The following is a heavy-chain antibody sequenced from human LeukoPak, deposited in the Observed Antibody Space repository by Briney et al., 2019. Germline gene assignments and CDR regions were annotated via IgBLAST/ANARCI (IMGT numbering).Heavy chain of an antibody. V-gene: IGHV3-7*01. D-gene: IGHD2-21*01. CDR3: ARWGLSYTIDY. CDR2: INPGGSAK. CDR1: GFTVRTYW. J-gene: IGHJ4*02. Sequence: GGALRLSWSASGFTVRTYWMAWVRQAPGKGLEWVANINPGGSAKYYVDSVKGRFTISRDDAKTSLYLQMDSLRAEDTAVYSCARWGLSYTIDYWGQGTLVTVSS.